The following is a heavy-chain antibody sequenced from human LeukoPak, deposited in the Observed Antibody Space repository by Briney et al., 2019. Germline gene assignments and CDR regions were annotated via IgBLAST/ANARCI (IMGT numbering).Heavy chain of an antibody. D-gene: IGHD2-21*01. Sequence: SETLSLTCTVSGGSISSSINYWAWIRQPPGKGLEWIGSIYYSGSDYYKPSLKSRVTISVDTSKNQFSLKLSSVTAADTAVYYCARRLLHYYYMDVWGKGTTVTVSS. J-gene: IGHJ6*03. V-gene: IGHV4-39*01. CDR3: ARRLLHYYYMDV. CDR2: IYYSGSD. CDR1: GGSISSSINY.